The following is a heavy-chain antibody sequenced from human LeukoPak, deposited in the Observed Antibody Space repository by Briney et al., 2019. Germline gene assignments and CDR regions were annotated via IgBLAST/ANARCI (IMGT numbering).Heavy chain of an antibody. J-gene: IGHJ5*02. D-gene: IGHD6-19*01. Sequence: SQTLSLTCTVSGGSISSGDYYWSWTRQPPGKGLEWIGSIYHSGRTYYNPSLTSRVTISVDTSKNQFSLKLTSVTAADTAVYYCATEVGQWLIRTWGQGTLVTVSS. CDR3: ATEVGQWLIRT. CDR2: IYHSGRT. CDR1: GGSISSGDYY. V-gene: IGHV4-30-2*03.